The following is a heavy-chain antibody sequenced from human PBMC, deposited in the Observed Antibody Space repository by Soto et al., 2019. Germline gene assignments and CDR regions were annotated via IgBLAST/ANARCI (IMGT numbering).Heavy chain of an antibody. CDR2: IYYSGST. V-gene: IGHV4-39*01. J-gene: IGHJ4*02. Sequence: SETLSLTCTVSGGSISSSIYYWGWIRHPPGKGLEWIGSIYYSGSTYYNPSLKSRVTISVDTSKNQFSLKLSSVTAADTAVYYCARSTYYYDSSGSFDYWGQGTLVTVSS. CDR3: ARSTYYYDSSGSFDY. D-gene: IGHD3-22*01. CDR1: GGSISSSIYY.